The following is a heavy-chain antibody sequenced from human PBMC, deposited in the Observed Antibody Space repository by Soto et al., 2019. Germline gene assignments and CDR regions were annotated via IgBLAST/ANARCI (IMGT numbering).Heavy chain of an antibody. CDR3: PRSSGGNFGIIIEGSNWFEP. J-gene: IGHJ5*01. V-gene: IGHV1-46*01. CDR1: GDTFTSYY. Sequence: SSVKVSCKAPGDTFTSYYLNWVRQAPGQGLEWMGVINPHGGSTKYAQKFQGRITMTRDTSRSTVYMELSSPRSDDTAIYSCPRSSGGNFGIIIEGSNWFEPWGKGSLVAVSS. D-gene: IGHD3-3*01. CDR2: INPHGGST.